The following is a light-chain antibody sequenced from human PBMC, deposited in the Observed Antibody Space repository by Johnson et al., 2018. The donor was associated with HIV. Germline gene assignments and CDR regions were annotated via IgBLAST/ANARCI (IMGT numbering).Light chain of an antibody. CDR3: GTWDSSLSAGG. CDR1: SSNIGNSY. Sequence: QSVLTQPPSVSAAPGQKVTISCSGSSSNIGNSYVSWYQQLPGTAPKLLIYDNNKRPSGIPDRFSGSKSGTSATLGITGLQTGDEADYYCGTWDSSLSAGGFGPGTKVTGL. CDR2: DNN. V-gene: IGLV1-51*01. J-gene: IGLJ1*01.